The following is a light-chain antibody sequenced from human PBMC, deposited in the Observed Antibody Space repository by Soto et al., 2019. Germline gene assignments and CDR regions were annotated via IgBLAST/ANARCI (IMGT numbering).Light chain of an antibody. CDR3: QQYNNWPFT. CDR2: GAS. CDR1: QSICSN. V-gene: IGKV3-15*01. Sequence: EIVMTQSPATLSVSPGERATLSCRASQSICSNLAWYQQKPGQAPRLLIYGASTRATGIPATFNGSGSGTEFTLTISSLQSEDFAVYYCQQYNNWPFTFGPGTKADIK. J-gene: IGKJ3*01.